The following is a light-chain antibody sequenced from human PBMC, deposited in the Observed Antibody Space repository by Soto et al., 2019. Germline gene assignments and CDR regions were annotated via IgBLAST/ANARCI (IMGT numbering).Light chain of an antibody. Sequence: VDRVNVTCRASRSISGQLAWYQQRPGKAPNLLITDASNLNGGVPSRFSGSGSGTEFTLTISSLQPEDIATYYCQQYDNVPLTFGGGTKVDIK. CDR3: QQYDNVPLT. J-gene: IGKJ4*01. CDR1: RSISGQ. CDR2: DAS. V-gene: IGKV1-5*01.